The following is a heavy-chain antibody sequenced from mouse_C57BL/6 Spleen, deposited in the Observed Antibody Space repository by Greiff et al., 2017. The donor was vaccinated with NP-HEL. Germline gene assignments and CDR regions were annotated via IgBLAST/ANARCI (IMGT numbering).Heavy chain of an antibody. Sequence: EVQLVESGGDLVKPGGSLKLSCAASGFTFSSYGMSWVRQTPDKRLEWVATISSGGSYTYYPDSVKGRFTISRDNAKNTLYLQMSSLKSEDTAMYYCARLITHYFDYWGQGTTLTVSS. V-gene: IGHV5-6*01. CDR2: ISSGGSYT. J-gene: IGHJ2*01. CDR3: ARLITHYFDY. CDR1: GFTFSSYG. D-gene: IGHD1-1*01.